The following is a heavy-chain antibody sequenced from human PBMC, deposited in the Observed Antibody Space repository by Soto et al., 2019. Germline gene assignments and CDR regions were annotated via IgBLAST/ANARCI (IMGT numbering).Heavy chain of an antibody. CDR1: GFSFSGYA. J-gene: IGHJ6*02. D-gene: IGHD2-2*01. Sequence: GGSLRLSCAAWGFSFSGYAMHWVRQAPGKGLEWVAVISYDGSNKYYADSVKGRFTISRDNSKNTLYLQINSLRPADTAVYYCARTNRPTAYYYYGMAVWGQGTTVTVSS. CDR2: ISYDGSNK. CDR3: ARTNRPTAYYYYGMAV. V-gene: IGHV3-30-3*01.